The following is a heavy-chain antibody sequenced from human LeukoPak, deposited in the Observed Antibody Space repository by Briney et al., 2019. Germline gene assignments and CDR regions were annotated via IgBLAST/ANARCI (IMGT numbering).Heavy chain of an antibody. Sequence: PGGSLRLSCAASGFTFSSYSMNWVRQAPVKGLEWVSSISSSSSYIYYADSVKGRFTISRDNAKNSLYLQMNSLRAEDTAVYYCARDCSSGYYDFWSGYWAFDIWGQGTMVTVSS. CDR1: GFTFSSYS. J-gene: IGHJ3*02. CDR2: ISSSSSYI. D-gene: IGHD3-3*01. V-gene: IGHV3-21*01. CDR3: ARDCSSGYYDFWSGYWAFDI.